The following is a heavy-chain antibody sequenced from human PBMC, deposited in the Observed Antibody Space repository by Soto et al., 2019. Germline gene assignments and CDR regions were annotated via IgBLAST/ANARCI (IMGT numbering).Heavy chain of an antibody. J-gene: IGHJ5*02. V-gene: IGHV4-34*01. CDR3: ARGWGFGFDP. Sequence: QVQLQQWGAGLLKPSETLSLACAVYGGSFSGPNWSWIRQPPGKGLEWIGEINHSGSTNYNPSLKSRVPISIDMSKNQYSLKVSSVTVADTAVYYCARGWGFGFDPWGQGILVTVSS. D-gene: IGHD3-10*01. CDR1: GGSFSGPN. CDR2: INHSGST.